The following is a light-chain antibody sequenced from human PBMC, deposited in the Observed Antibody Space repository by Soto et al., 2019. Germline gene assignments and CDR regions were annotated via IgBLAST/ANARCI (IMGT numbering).Light chain of an antibody. V-gene: IGLV2-8*01. CDR1: SSDVGGYNY. CDR2: EVI. Sequence: QSALTQPPSASGSPGQSVTISCTGTSSDVGGYNYVSWYQQHPGKAPKLMIYEVIKRPSGVPDRFSGSKSGNTASLTVSRLQAEDEAEYYCSSYAGSNNLGVFGGGTKLTVL. J-gene: IGLJ2*01. CDR3: SSYAGSNNLGV.